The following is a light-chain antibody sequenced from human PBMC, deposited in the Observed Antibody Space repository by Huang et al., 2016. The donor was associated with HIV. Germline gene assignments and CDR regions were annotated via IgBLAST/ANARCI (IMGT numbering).Light chain of an antibody. Sequence: DIVMVQSPASLSVTPGEAASITCRSSQSLLHSNGHNYLAWYWQKPGQSPQLLIYLGSIRASGVPDRFSGSGSGTDFTLRINRVEAGDVGIYYCMQGLQTWTFGQGTKVEI. CDR1: QSLLHSNGHNY. CDR2: LGS. J-gene: IGKJ1*01. V-gene: IGKV2-28*01. CDR3: MQGLQTWT.